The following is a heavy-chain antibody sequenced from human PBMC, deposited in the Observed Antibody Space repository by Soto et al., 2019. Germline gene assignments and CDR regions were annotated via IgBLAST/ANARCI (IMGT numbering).Heavy chain of an antibody. CDR1: GGSISSSNW. CDR3: AREGRPSRSFSGRGWNDAFDI. D-gene: IGHD3-10*01. CDR2: IYHSGST. Sequence: SETLSLTCAVSGGSISSSNWWSWVRQPPGKGLEWIGEIYHSGSTNYNPSLKSRVTISVDKSKNQFSLKLSSVTAADTAVYYCAREGRPSRSFSGRGWNDAFDIWGQGTMVTVSS. V-gene: IGHV4-4*02. J-gene: IGHJ3*02.